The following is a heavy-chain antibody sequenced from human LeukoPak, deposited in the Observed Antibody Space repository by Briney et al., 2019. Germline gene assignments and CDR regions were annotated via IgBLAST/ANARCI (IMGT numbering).Heavy chain of an antibody. V-gene: IGHV4-59*01. CDR1: GGSISSYY. J-gene: IGHJ5*02. D-gene: IGHD1-26*01. CDR3: AKDPDSGSYLNWFDP. Sequence: SETLSLTCTVSGGSISSYYWSWIRQPPGKGLEWIGYIYYSGSTNYNPSLKSRVTISVDTSKNQFSLKLSSVTAADTAVYYCAKDPDSGSYLNWFDPWGQGTLVTVSS. CDR2: IYYSGST.